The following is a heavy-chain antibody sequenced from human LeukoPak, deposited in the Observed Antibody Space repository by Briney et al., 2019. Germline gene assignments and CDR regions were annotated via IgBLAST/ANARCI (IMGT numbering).Heavy chain of an antibody. CDR3: ARAYYGSTFDY. D-gene: IGHD3-10*01. V-gene: IGHV3-48*03. Sequence: GGSLRLSCAASGFTFSSYEMNWARQAPGKGLEWVSYISSSGSTIYYADSVKGRFTISRDNAKNSLYLQMNSLRAEDTAVYYCARAYYGSTFDYWGQGTLVTVSS. J-gene: IGHJ4*02. CDR2: ISSSGSTI. CDR1: GFTFSSYE.